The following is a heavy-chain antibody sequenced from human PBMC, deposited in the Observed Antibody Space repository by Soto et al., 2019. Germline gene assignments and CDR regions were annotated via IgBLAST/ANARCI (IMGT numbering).Heavy chain of an antibody. Sequence: ASVKVSCKASGYTFTRYYMHWVRQAPGQGLEWMGIINPSGGSTSYAQKFQGRVTMTRDASTSTVYMELSSLRSEDTAVYYCARERSKWLRRYYYYYGMDVWGQGTTVTVSS. J-gene: IGHJ6*02. V-gene: IGHV1-46*01. CDR3: ARERSKWLRRYYYYYGMDV. CDR1: GYTFTRYY. CDR2: INPSGGST. D-gene: IGHD5-12*01.